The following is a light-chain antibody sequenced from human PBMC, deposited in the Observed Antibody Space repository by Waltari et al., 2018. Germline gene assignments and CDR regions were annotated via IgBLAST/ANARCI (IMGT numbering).Light chain of an antibody. V-gene: IGLV3-1*01. Sequence: SFELIQPPSMAVSPGQTANITCSGDKLGDIYTYWYQQKPGQSPVAIMYQDTRRPSGIPGRFSGSNSGNTSTLTISETQPVDEADYFCQTWDTITAIFGGGTRLTVL. CDR2: QDT. CDR3: QTWDTITAI. J-gene: IGLJ2*01. CDR1: KLGDIY.